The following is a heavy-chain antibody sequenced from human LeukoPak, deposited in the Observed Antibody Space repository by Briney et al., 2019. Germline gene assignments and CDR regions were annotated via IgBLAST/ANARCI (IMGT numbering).Heavy chain of an antibody. CDR3: ARGSEHMVRGVYFDY. J-gene: IGHJ4*02. D-gene: IGHD3-10*01. V-gene: IGHV1-69*05. CDR1: GGTFSSYA. Sequence: ASVKVSCKASGGTFSSYAFSWVRQAPGQGLEWMGRIIPIFGTANYAQKFQGRVTITTDESTSTAYMELSSLRSEDTAVYYCARGSEHMVRGVYFDYWGQGTLVTVSS. CDR2: IIPIFGTA.